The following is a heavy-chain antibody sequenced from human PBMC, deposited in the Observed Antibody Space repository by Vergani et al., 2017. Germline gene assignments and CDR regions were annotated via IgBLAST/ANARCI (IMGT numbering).Heavy chain of an antibody. V-gene: IGHV3-21*01. Sequence: EVQLVESGGGLVKPGGSLRLSCAASGFTFSSYSMNWVRQAPGKGLEWVSSISSSSSYIYYADLGKGRFTISRDNAKNSLYLQMDSLRAEDTAVYYCAREGTPYYYYYMDVWGKGTTVTVSS. J-gene: IGHJ6*03. CDR2: ISSSSSYI. CDR3: AREGTPYYYYYMDV. CDR1: GFTFSSYS.